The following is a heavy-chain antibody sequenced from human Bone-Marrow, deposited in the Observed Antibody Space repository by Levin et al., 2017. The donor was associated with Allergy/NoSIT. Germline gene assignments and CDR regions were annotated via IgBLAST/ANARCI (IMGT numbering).Heavy chain of an antibody. Sequence: GGSLRLSCAASGFTFSNAWMSWVRQAPGKGLEWVGRIKSKTDGGTTDYAAPVKGRFTISRDDSKNTLYPQMNSLKTEDTAVYYCTTDLEGIVVVPAAIGGVYPVGYWGQGTLVTVSS. V-gene: IGHV3-15*01. J-gene: IGHJ4*02. CDR2: IKSKTDGGTT. CDR3: TTDLEGIVVVPAAIGGVYPVGY. CDR1: GFTFSNAW. D-gene: IGHD2-2*01.